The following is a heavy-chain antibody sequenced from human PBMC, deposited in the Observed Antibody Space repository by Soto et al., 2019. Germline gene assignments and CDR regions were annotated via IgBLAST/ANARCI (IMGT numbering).Heavy chain of an antibody. CDR3: ATSHYSFDY. CDR1: GFTFWSYW. J-gene: IGHJ4*02. Sequence: GGSLRLSCAASGFTFWSYWMSWVRQAPGKGLEWVANINQGGSEKYYVDSVKGRFTISRDNAKNSLYLQMNSLRAEDTAVYFCATSHYSFDYWGQGTLVTVSS. CDR2: INQGGSEK. V-gene: IGHV3-7*05.